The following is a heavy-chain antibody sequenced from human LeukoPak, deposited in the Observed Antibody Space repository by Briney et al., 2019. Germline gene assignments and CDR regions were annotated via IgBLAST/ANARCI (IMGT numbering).Heavy chain of an antibody. V-gene: IGHV3-48*01. J-gene: IGHJ4*02. CDR2: ISSSSSTI. CDR3: ARGRIAALWY. Sequence: GGSLRLSCAASGFTVSSNYMSWVRQAPGKGLEWVSYISSSSSTIYYADSVKGRFTISRDNAKNSLYLQMNSLRAEDTAVYYCARGRIAALWYWGQGTLVTVSS. CDR1: GFTVSSNY. D-gene: IGHD6-6*01.